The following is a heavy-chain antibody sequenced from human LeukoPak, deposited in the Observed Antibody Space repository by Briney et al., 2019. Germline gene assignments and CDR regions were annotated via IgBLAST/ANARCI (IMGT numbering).Heavy chain of an antibody. CDR2: MNPNSGNT. CDR3: ASAPYSSSPGDY. CDR1: RYTFTSYD. J-gene: IGHJ4*02. V-gene: IGHV1-8*01. D-gene: IGHD6-13*01. Sequence: ASVKVSCKASRYTFTSYDINWVRQATGQGLEWMGWMNPNSGNTGYAQKFQGRVTMTRNTSISTAYMELSSLRSEDTAVYYCASAPYSSSPGDYWGQGTLVTVSS.